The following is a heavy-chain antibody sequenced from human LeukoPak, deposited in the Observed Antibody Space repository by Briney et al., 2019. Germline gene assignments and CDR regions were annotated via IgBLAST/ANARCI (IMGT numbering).Heavy chain of an antibody. CDR2: ISWNSGSI. D-gene: IGHD3-22*01. Sequence: GGSLRLSCAASGFTFDDYAMHWVRQAPGKGLEWVSGISWNSGSIGYADSVKGRFTISRDNAKNSLYLQMKSLRAEDMALYYCAKDIRCYYDTSGFRGAFDIWGQGTMVTVSS. J-gene: IGHJ3*02. CDR1: GFTFDDYA. V-gene: IGHV3-9*03. CDR3: AKDIRCYYDTSGFRGAFDI.